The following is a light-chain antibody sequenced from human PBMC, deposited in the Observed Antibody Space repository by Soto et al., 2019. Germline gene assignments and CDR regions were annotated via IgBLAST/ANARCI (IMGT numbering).Light chain of an antibody. CDR1: QSVRDN. Sequence: EIVMTHSPATLSVSPGERATLSCRASQSVRDNLAWYQQKPGQAPGLLIYGASIRATGIPARFSGSGSGTEFTLTISSLQSEDFAIYYCHQYNNWPLTFGPGTKVDIK. CDR3: HQYNNWPLT. J-gene: IGKJ3*01. V-gene: IGKV3-15*01. CDR2: GAS.